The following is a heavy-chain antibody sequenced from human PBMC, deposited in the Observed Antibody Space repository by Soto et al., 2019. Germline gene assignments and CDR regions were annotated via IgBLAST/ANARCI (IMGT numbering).Heavy chain of an antibody. CDR1: GVSVTSGSYY. V-gene: IGHV4-61*01. Sequence: QVQLQESGPGLVKPSETLSLTCSVSGVSVTSGSYYWSWIRQPPGKRLEWIGYIYFGGSTNYNPSLKSRVSISLDTSKNQFSLKLSSVTAADTAVYYCARGLPHSWGQGTLVTVSS. CDR2: IYFGGST. J-gene: IGHJ4*02. CDR3: ARGLPHS. D-gene: IGHD1-26*01.